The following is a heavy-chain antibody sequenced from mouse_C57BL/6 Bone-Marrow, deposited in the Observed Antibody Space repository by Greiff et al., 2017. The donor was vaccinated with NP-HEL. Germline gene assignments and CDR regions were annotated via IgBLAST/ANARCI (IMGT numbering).Heavy chain of an antibody. CDR1: GYTFTSYW. V-gene: IGHV1-50*01. Sequence: VQLQQPGAELVKPGASVKLSCKASGYTFTSYWMQWVKQRPGQGLEWIGEIDPSDSYTNYNQKFKGKATLTVDTSSSTAYMQLSSLTSEDSAVYYCASGVWSYWGQGTTLTVSS. CDR3: ASGVWSY. CDR2: IDPSDSYT. D-gene: IGHD2-10*02. J-gene: IGHJ2*01.